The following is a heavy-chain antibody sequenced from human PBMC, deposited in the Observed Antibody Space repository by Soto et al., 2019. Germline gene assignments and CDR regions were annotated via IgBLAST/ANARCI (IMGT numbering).Heavy chain of an antibody. D-gene: IGHD6-6*01. Sequence: SETLSLTCTVSGGSISSYYWRWIRQPPGKGLEWIGYIYYSGSTNYNPSLKSRVTISVDTSKNQFSLKLSSVTAADTAVYYCAGVGSSSWEDYWGQGTLVTSPQ. CDR1: GGSISSYY. CDR3: AGVGSSSWEDY. CDR2: IYYSGST. J-gene: IGHJ4*02. V-gene: IGHV4-59*01.